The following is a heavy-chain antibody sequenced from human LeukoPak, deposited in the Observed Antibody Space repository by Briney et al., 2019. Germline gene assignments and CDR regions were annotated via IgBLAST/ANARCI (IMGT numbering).Heavy chain of an antibody. CDR3: ARIFSGSYWFDP. CDR2: ISSSSSYI. D-gene: IGHD1-26*01. J-gene: IGHJ5*02. V-gene: IGHV3-21*01. Sequence: PGGSPRLSCAASRFTFSSYSMNWVRQAPGKGLEWVSSISSSSSYIYYADSVKGRFTISRDNAKNSLYLQMNSLRAEDTAVYYCARIFSGSYWFDPWGQGTLVTVSS. CDR1: RFTFSSYS.